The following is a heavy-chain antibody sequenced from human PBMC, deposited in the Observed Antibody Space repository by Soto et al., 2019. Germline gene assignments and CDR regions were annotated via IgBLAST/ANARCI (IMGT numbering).Heavy chain of an antibody. CDR3: ARDFSNCSSTSCYNYGMDV. CDR1: GCTFSSYA. J-gene: IGHJ6*02. CDR2: IIPIFGTA. V-gene: IGHV1-69*13. D-gene: IGHD2-2*02. Sequence: SVKVSCKASGCTFSSYAISWVRQAPGQGLEWMGGIIPIFGTANYAQKFQGRVTITADESTSTAYMELRSLRSEDKAVYYCARDFSNCSSTSCYNYGMDVWGQGTTVTVSS.